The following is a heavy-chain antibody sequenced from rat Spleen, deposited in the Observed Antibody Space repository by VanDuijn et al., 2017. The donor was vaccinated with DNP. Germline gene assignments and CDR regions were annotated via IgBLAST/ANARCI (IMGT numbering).Heavy chain of an antibody. J-gene: IGHJ4*01. CDR1: GHSITSNY. CDR2: ISYSGRT. V-gene: IGHV3-1*01. CDR3: ARSVRATSFYGMDA. D-gene: IGHD3-4*01. Sequence: EVQLQESGPGLVKPSQSLSLTCSVTGHSITSNYWGWIRKFPGNKMEWIGHISYSGRTTYNPSLKSRISIIRDTSKNHFFLQLKSVTTEDTATYYCARSVRATSFYGMDAWGQGTSVTVSS.